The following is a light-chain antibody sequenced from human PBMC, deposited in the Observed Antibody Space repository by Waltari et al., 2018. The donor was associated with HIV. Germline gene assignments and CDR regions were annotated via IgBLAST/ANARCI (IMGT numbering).Light chain of an antibody. Sequence: SYELTQPPSVSVSPGQTATITCSGAALTKQFVSWYQQKPGQAPLLVIYKDSGRPSGIPDRFSGSNSGTTVTLIISGVQAEDEADYYCESADSTGNYWAFGGGTKLTVL. V-gene: IGLV3-25*03. CDR3: ESADSTGNYWA. CDR2: KDS. J-gene: IGLJ2*01. CDR1: ALTKQF.